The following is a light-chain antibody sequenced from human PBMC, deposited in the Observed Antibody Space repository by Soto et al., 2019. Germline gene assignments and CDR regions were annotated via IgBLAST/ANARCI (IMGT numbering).Light chain of an antibody. CDR2: AAS. CDR1: QTISNY. V-gene: IGKV1-39*01. CDR3: QQTYKTPLT. J-gene: IGKJ4*01. Sequence: DIQMTQSPSSLSASVGDSVTITSRASQTISNYVNWTQQEPGEAPKLLIHAASSLHGGVPTRFSGSGSGTDFTLTISSLQPEDFATYYCQQTYKTPLTSGGGTKVEI.